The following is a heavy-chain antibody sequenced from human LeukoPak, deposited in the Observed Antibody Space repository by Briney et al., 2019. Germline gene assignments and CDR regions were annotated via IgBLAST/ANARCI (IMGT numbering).Heavy chain of an antibody. J-gene: IGHJ4*02. CDR1: GFALCTAGVG. CDR3: AHRPGNYDYGGKGFDF. Sequence: SGPPRVNPTQTLTLPCTFSGFALCTAGVGVGWFRQPPGKALEWLAVTYWTGDTRYSPSLNSRLTITKDTSKNQVVLTMSNMDPVDTATYYCAHRPGNYDYGGKGFDFWGQGTLVTVSS. CDR2: TYWTGDT. D-gene: IGHD4-23*01. V-gene: IGHV2-5*01.